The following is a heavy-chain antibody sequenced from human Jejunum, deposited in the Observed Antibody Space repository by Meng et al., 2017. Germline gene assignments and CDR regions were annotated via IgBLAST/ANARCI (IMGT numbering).Heavy chain of an antibody. CDR2: INQDGTEK. CDR3: ARDRPNSDNDKTRNDL. J-gene: IGHJ4*02. Sequence: GESLKISCAASVFTFSTAWITWIRQAPGKGLEWVANINQDGTEKNYVDSLKSRFTISRDTAEISAFLQMNSLRAEDTAVYYCARDRPNSDNDKTRNDLWGQGTLVTVSS. D-gene: IGHD4/OR15-4a*01. CDR1: VFTFSTAW. V-gene: IGHV3-7*01.